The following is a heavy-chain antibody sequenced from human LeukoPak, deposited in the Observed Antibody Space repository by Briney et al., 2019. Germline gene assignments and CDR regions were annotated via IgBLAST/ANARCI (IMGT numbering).Heavy chain of an antibody. CDR1: GYTFTGYY. V-gene: IGHV1-2*02. Sequence: GASVKVSCKASGYTFTGYYMHWVRQAPGQGLEWMGWINPNSGGTNYAQKFQGRVTMTRDTSISTAYMELSRLRSDDTAVYYCARDRDSSWYWGGTNFDYWGQGTLVTVSS. CDR2: INPNSGGT. CDR3: ARDRDSSWYWGGTNFDY. J-gene: IGHJ4*02. D-gene: IGHD6-13*01.